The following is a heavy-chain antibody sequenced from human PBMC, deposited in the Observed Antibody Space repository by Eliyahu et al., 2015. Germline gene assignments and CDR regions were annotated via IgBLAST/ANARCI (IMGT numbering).Heavy chain of an antibody. D-gene: IGHD3-22*01. Sequence: QLQLQESGPGLVKPSETLSLTCTVSGVSSSRWNYSWGWIRQPPGKGLQWIGNIFYSGNTYYXPSLKSRVTISADTSKNQFSLNLSSVTAADTAVYYCASPMEYLYDSSGYYQYDSWGQGILVTVSS. V-gene: IGHV4-39*01. CDR1: GVSSSRWNYS. CDR2: IFYSGNT. J-gene: IGHJ4*02. CDR3: ASPMEYLYDSSGYYQYDS.